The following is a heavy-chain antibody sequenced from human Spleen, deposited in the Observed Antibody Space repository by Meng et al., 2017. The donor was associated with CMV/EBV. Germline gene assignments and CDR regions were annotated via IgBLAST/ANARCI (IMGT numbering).Heavy chain of an antibody. CDR1: GYSISSGYY. Sequence: SETLSLTCTVSGYSISSGYYWGWIRQPPGKGLEWIGSIYRSGSTYYNPSLKSRVTISVDTSKNQFSLKLSSVTAADTAVYYCARVAGGYYYYYGMDVWGQGTTVTVSS. CDR3: ARVAGGYYYYYGMDV. D-gene: IGHD2-15*01. J-gene: IGHJ6*02. V-gene: IGHV4-38-2*02. CDR2: IYRSGST.